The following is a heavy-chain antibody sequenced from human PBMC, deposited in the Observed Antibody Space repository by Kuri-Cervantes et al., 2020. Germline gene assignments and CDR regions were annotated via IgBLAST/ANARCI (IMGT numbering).Heavy chain of an antibody. CDR2: ISGSGGST. CDR3: AKVTWSPRSSYLRAFDI. CDR1: GFTFSNYA. V-gene: IGHV3-23*01. D-gene: IGHD3-3*01. Sequence: GGSLKISCAASGFTFSNYAMSWVRQAPGKGLEWVSAISGSGGSTYYADSVKGRFTISRDNSKNTLYLQMNSLRAEDTAVYYCAKVTWSPRSSYLRAFDIWGQGTMVTVSS. J-gene: IGHJ3*02.